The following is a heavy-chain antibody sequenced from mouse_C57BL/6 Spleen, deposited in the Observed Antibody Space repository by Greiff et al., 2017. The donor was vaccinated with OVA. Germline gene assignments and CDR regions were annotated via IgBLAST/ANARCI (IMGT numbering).Heavy chain of an antibody. Sequence: QVQLQQSGPELVKPGASVKISCKASGYAFSSSWMNWVKQRPGKGLEWIGRIYPGDGDTNYNGKFKGKATLTADKSSSTAYMQLSSLTSEDSAVYFCARSGVYGSSDYYAMDYWGQGTSVTVSS. CDR1: GYAFSSSW. D-gene: IGHD1-1*01. V-gene: IGHV1-82*01. CDR3: ARSGVYGSSDYYAMDY. CDR2: IYPGDGDT. J-gene: IGHJ4*01.